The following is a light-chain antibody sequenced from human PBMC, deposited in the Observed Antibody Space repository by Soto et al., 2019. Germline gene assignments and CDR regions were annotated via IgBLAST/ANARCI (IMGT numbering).Light chain of an antibody. V-gene: IGLV2-14*01. CDR2: EVS. Sequence: QSVLTQPASVSGSPGQSITISCTGTSSDVGGYNYVSWYQQHPGKAPKLMIYEVSNRPSGVSNRFSGSKSGNTAFLTISGLQAEDEADYYCSSYTSSGTPSGVFGTGTKVTVL. CDR3: SSYTSSGTPSGV. CDR1: SSDVGGYNY. J-gene: IGLJ1*01.